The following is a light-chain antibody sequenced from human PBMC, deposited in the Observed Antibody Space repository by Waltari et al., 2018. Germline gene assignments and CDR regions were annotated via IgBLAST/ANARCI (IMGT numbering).Light chain of an antibody. Sequence: DAVMTQSPLSLPIIPGQPASISCRSSQSLVDTNGKTFLSWYQQKPGQPPRRLIYEVSNLDSGVPDRFSGSGAGTDFTLRISRVDAEDFGLYYCGQGTHLPFTFGPGTKLEIK. CDR1: QSLVDTNGKTF. CDR3: GQGTHLPFT. V-gene: IGKV2-30*01. J-gene: IGKJ3*01. CDR2: EVS.